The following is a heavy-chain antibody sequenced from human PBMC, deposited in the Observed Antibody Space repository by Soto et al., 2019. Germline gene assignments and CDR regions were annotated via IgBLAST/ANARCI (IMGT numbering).Heavy chain of an antibody. Sequence: SETLALTCTVSGGSISSFHWSWIRQPPGKGLEWIGFISNSGSTNYNPSLKSRVTISLDTSKNQFSLKLSSVSAADTAVYYCARGVVGASTGFQHWGQGTLVTVSS. CDR2: ISNSGST. CDR3: ARGVVGASTGFQH. J-gene: IGHJ1*01. CDR1: GGSISSFH. D-gene: IGHD1-26*01. V-gene: IGHV4-59*01.